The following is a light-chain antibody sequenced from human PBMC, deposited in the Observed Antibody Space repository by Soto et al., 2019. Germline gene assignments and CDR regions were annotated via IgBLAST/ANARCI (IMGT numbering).Light chain of an antibody. Sequence: DFVVTQSPLSLPDIPGAPAAISCGSSQNLLHSDGYNYLDWYLQKPGQSPQLLIYLGSNRASGVPDRFSASGSGTDFTLKISRVEAEDVGVYYCTQVIQTPWTFGQGTKVDI. CDR2: LGS. CDR3: TQVIQTPWT. V-gene: IGKV2-28*01. J-gene: IGKJ1*01. CDR1: QNLLHSDGYNY.